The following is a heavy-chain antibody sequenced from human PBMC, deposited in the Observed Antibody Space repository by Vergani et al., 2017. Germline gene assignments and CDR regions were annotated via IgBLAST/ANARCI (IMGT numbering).Heavy chain of an antibody. CDR1: GFTFSSYG. CDR3: AKEPDY. J-gene: IGHJ4*02. V-gene: IGHV3-30*02. CDR2: IRYDGSNK. Sequence: QVQLVESGGGVVQPGGSLRLSCAASGFTFSSYGMHWVRQAPGKGLEWVAFIRYDGSNKYYADSVKGRFTISRDNSKNTLYLQMNSLGAEDTAVYYCAKEPDYWGQGTLVTVSS.